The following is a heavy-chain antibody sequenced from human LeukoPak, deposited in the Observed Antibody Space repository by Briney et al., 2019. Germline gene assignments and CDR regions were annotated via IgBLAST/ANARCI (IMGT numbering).Heavy chain of an antibody. V-gene: IGHV3-7*01. CDR2: IKNDGSDK. CDR1: GFIYSASW. J-gene: IGHJ4*02. Sequence: PGGSLRLSREASGFIYSASWMTWVRQAPGKGLEGVATIKNDGSDKYYVDSVKGRFNLSRDNAKNSVYLQMNSLRVEDTAVYYCVNLGYSDGGQGTLVTVSS. CDR3: VNLGYSD. D-gene: IGHD1-26*01.